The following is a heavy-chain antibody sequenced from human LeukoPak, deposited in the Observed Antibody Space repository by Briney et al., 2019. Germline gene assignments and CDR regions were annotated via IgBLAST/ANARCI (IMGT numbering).Heavy chain of an antibody. V-gene: IGHV3-33*06. J-gene: IGHJ3*02. CDR2: IWYDGSNK. D-gene: IGHD2-2*01. CDR1: GFTFSSYG. Sequence: PGRSLRLSCAASGFTFSSYGMHWVRQAPGKGLEWVAVIWYDGSNKYYADSVKGRFTISRDNSKNTLYLQMNSLRAEDTAVYYCAKDLDCRSTSCYGAFDIWGQGTMVTVSS. CDR3: AKDLDCRSTSCYGAFDI.